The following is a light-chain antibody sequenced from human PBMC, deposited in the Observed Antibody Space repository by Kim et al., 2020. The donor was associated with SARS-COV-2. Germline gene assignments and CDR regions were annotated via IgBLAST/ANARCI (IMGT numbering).Light chain of an antibody. CDR1: SSDVVGYSY. Sequence: QSIPISCTGTSSDVVGYSYVSWYQQHPGKAPKLMIYDVSNRPSGVSNRFSGSKSGNTASLTISGLQAEDEADYYCSSYTSSSTPYVFGTGTKVTVL. CDR3: SSYTSSSTPYV. CDR2: DVS. J-gene: IGLJ1*01. V-gene: IGLV2-14*03.